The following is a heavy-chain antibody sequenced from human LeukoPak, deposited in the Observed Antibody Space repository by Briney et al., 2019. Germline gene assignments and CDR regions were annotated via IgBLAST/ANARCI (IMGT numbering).Heavy chain of an antibody. CDR2: IYFSGST. CDR3: ARDGGYDTDAFDI. D-gene: IGHD3-22*01. J-gene: IGHJ3*02. CDR1: GGSISSHY. V-gene: IGHV4-59*11. Sequence: SETLSLTCTVSGGSISSHYWSWIRQPPGKGLEWIGYIYFSGSTTYNPSLESRVTISVDTSKYQFSLKLTSVTAADTALYYCARDGGYDTDAFDIWGQGTMVSVSS.